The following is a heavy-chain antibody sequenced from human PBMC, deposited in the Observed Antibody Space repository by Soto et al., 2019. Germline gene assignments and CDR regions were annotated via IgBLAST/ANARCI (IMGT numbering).Heavy chain of an antibody. J-gene: IGHJ4*02. CDR2: IRQDGSEI. CDR1: GFTFSSNC. Sequence: GGSLRLSCVGSGFTFSSNCMTCVRHAPGKGLEWVANIRQDGSEINYVDSVKGRFTISRDNTKNSLYLQMNSLRAEDTAIYYCAREVVVSRGASYFGYWGPGTLVTVSS. V-gene: IGHV3-7*04. CDR3: AREVVVSRGASYFGY. D-gene: IGHD2-2*01.